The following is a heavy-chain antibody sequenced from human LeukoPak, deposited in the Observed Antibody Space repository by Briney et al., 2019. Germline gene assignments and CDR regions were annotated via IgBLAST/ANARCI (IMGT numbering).Heavy chain of an antibody. Sequence: GGSLRLSCAASGFTFSSYGMHWVRQAPGKGLEWVAFIRYDGSNKYYADSVKRRFTISRDNTKNTLYLQMNSLRAEDTAVYYCGKILSADYYDPGSRYAFDVWGQGTMVTVSS. J-gene: IGHJ3*01. CDR3: GKILSADYYDPGSRYAFDV. CDR2: IRYDGSNK. V-gene: IGHV3-30*02. D-gene: IGHD3-10*01. CDR1: GFTFSSYG.